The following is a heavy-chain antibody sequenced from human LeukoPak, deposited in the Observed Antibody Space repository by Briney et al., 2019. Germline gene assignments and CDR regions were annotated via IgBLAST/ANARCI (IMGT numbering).Heavy chain of an antibody. CDR1: GGSISSYY. V-gene: IGHV4-59*01. CDR2: IYYSGST. J-gene: IGHJ5*02. Sequence: SETLSLTCTVSGGSISSYYWSWIRQPPGKGLEWIGYIYYSGSTNYNPPLKSRVTISVDTSKNQFSLKLSSVTAADTAVYYCARMLAKVWFDPWGQGTLVTVSS. D-gene: IGHD3-10*02. CDR3: ARMLAKVWFDP.